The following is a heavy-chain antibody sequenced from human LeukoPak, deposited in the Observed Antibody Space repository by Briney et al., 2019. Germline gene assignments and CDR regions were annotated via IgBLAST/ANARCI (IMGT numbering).Heavy chain of an antibody. CDR1: GYSISSGYY. D-gene: IGHD3-16*01. Sequence: SETLSLTCTVSGYSISSGYYWGWIRQPPGKGLEWIGSIYHSGSTYYNPSLKSRVTISVDTSKNQFSLKLSSVTAADTAVYYCARLLRGGYNWFDPWGQGTLVTVSS. J-gene: IGHJ5*02. CDR3: ARLLRGGYNWFDP. CDR2: IYHSGST. V-gene: IGHV4-38-2*02.